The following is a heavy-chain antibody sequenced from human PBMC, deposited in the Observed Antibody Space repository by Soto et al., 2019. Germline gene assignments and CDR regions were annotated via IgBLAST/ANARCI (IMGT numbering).Heavy chain of an antibody. D-gene: IGHD6-19*01. Sequence: QVQLVKSGGEVKKPGASVKVSCKASGDTVTRYGISWMRQAPGQGLEWLGWISFYNGHSNYALKFQDRITFTTDTSTSTASMELRSLTSDDTAVYYCASATSIAVAGKETWGQGTLVTVPS. CDR1: GDTVTRYG. J-gene: IGHJ4*02. CDR2: ISFYNGHS. CDR3: ASATSIAVAGKET. V-gene: IGHV1-18*01.